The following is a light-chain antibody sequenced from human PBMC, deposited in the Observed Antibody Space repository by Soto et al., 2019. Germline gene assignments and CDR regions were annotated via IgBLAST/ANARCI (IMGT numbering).Light chain of an antibody. V-gene: IGKV1-5*01. J-gene: IGKJ1*01. Sequence: DIQMTQSPSTLPASVGDRVTITCRASQSISNWLDWYQQKPGTAPKVLIYHASNLQTGVPSRFSGCGSGTEFTLTIPSLQHDEFETYYRQEYLRYSFGEGTKVDIK. CDR2: HAS. CDR3: QEYLRYS. CDR1: QSISNW.